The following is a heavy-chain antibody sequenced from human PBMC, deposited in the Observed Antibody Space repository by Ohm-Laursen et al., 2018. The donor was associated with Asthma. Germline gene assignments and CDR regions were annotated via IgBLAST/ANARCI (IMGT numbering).Heavy chain of an antibody. CDR1: GYTFSRYS. CDR2: ISGTGGRT. V-gene: IGHV3-23*01. Sequence: SLRLSCSATGYTFSRYSIHWVRQIPGKGLEWVSVISGTGGRTYLADSVKGRFTMSRDNSKNTLSLQMNSLRAEDTAVYYCAKTRDDYVWGSYRSGHFDNWGQGTLVTVSS. J-gene: IGHJ4*02. CDR3: AKTRDDYVWGSYRSGHFDN. D-gene: IGHD3-16*02.